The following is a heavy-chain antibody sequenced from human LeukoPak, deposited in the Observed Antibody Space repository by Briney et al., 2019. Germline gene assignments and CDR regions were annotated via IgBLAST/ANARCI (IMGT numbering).Heavy chain of an antibody. Sequence: SETLSLTCTVSGGSISSYYWSWIRQPPGKGLEWIGYIYYSGSTNYNPSLKSRVTISVDTSKNQFSLKLSSVTAADTAVYYCATSIAARAALNWGQGTLVTVSS. CDR1: GGSISSYY. J-gene: IGHJ4*02. CDR2: IYYSGST. CDR3: ATSIAARAALN. D-gene: IGHD6-6*01. V-gene: IGHV4-59*01.